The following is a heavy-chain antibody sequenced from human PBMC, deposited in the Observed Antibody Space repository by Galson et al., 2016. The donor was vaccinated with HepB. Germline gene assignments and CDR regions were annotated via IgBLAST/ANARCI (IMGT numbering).Heavy chain of an antibody. Sequence: TLSLTCTVSGGSISSGGHYWSWLRQHPGKGLEWIGYIYYSGTAFFNPSLKSRVSMSVDTSKNQFYLKMTSITAADTAVYSCARHYTGSESYNWFDPWGQGILVTVSS. CDR3: ARHYTGSESYNWFDP. J-gene: IGHJ5*02. CDR2: IYYSGTA. D-gene: IGHD3-10*01. CDR1: GGSISSGGHY. V-gene: IGHV4-31*03.